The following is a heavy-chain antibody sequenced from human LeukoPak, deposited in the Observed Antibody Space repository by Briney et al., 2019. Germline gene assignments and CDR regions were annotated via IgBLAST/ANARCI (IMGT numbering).Heavy chain of an antibody. Sequence: GGSLRLSCAASGFTFGDYAMSWVRQAPGKGLEWVGFIRSKVYGGTTEYAASVKVRFTISRDDSKSIAYLQMTSLKTEDAGVYYCTRFTIVGVVDAFDIWGQGTMVTVSS. CDR3: TRFTIVGVVDAFDI. D-gene: IGHD3-3*01. V-gene: IGHV3-49*04. J-gene: IGHJ3*02. CDR1: GFTFGDYA. CDR2: IRSKVYGGTT.